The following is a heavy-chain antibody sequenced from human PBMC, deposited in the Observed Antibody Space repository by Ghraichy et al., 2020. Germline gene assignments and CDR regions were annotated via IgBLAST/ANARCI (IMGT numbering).Heavy chain of an antibody. CDR1: GGSISSSSYY. CDR3: ARAVPFSVEYSSSSTPFYSFDY. J-gene: IGHJ4*02. V-gene: IGHV4-39*07. Sequence: SETLSLTCTVSGGSISSSSYYWGWIRQPPGKGLEWIGSIYYSGSTYYNPALKSRVTISVDTSKNQFSLKLSSVTAADTAVYYCARAVPFSVEYSSSSTPFYSFDYWGQGTLVTVSS. CDR2: IYYSGST. D-gene: IGHD6-6*01.